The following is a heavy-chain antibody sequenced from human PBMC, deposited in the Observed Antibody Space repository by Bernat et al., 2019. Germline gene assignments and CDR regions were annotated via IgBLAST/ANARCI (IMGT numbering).Heavy chain of an antibody. Sequence: EVQLVQSGAEVKKPGESLNISCKGSGYSFTSYWTGWVRQMPGKRLEWMGIIYPGDSDTRYSPSFQSQVTISADKSISTAYLQWSSLKASDTAMYYCARSLYYDILTCWSSRDDYCMDFWGKGTTVTVSS. V-gene: IGHV5-51*01. CDR1: GYSFTSYW. D-gene: IGHD3-9*01. CDR3: ARSLYYDILTCWSSRDDYCMDF. J-gene: IGHJ6*03. CDR2: IYPGDSDT.